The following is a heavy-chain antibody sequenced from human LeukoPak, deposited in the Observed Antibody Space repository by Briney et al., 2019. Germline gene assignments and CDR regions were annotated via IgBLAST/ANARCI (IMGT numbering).Heavy chain of an antibody. CDR2: IYYSGST. V-gene: IGHV4-39*01. CDR3: ARPSISPDNWFDP. J-gene: IGHJ5*02. CDR1: GGSISSSSYY. D-gene: IGHD3-9*01. Sequence: SETLSLTCTVSGGSISSSSYYWGWIRQPPGKGLEWIGSIYYSGSTYYNPSLKSRVTISVDTSKNQFSLKLSSVTAADTAVYYCARPSISPDNWFDPWGQGTLVTVSS.